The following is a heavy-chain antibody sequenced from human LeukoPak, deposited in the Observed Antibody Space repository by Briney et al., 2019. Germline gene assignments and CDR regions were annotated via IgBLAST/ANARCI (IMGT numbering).Heavy chain of an antibody. Sequence: GGSLRLSCAAYGFTLSSHSMNWVRQAPGKGLEWVSSISSSSSYIHSADSVKGRFTISRDNAKNSLYLQMNSLRAEDTAVYYCARDLYDSGAYSSPIDYWGQGALVTVSS. D-gene: IGHD3-22*01. CDR1: GFTLSSHS. CDR3: ARDLYDSGAYSSPIDY. CDR2: ISSSSSYI. V-gene: IGHV3-21*01. J-gene: IGHJ4*02.